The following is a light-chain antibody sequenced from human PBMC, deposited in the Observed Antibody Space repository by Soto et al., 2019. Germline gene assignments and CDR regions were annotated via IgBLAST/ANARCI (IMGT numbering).Light chain of an antibody. V-gene: IGKV3-20*01. J-gene: IGKJ2*01. CDR3: HQYGSSPSYT. CDR1: QSASSSY. CDR2: GAS. Sequence: EIVLTQSPATLSLSPGERATLSCRASQSASSSYLAWYQQKPGQAPRLLIYGASSRATGIPDRFSGSWSGTDFTLTISRLEPEDFAVYYCHQYGSSPSYTFGQGTKLEIK.